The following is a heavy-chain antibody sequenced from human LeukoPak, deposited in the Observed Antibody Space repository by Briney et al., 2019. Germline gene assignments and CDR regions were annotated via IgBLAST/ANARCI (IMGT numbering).Heavy chain of an antibody. CDR3: ATDLSGYYGDYPG. Sequence: ASVKVSSKLSAYTPTELSVHWERPAHEKGSEWMGGFDTEDGETIYAQTLQGRVTVTEDTSTDTAYMELSSLRSEDTAVYVCATDLSGYYGDYPGWGQGTLVTVSS. J-gene: IGHJ4*02. CDR2: FDTEDGET. V-gene: IGHV1-24*01. CDR1: AYTPTELS. D-gene: IGHD4-17*01.